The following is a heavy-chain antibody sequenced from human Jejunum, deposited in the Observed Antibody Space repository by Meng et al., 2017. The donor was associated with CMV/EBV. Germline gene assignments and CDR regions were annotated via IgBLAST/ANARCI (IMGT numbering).Heavy chain of an antibody. CDR3: AKDHDLVTGKDYYYAMDV. CDR1: RYG. Sequence: RYGMHWVRQGPGTGLEWVSFIRYDGTKTYYADSVKGRFTISRDNSKNTLYLQMNSLRAEDTAIYYCAKDHDLVTGKDYYYAMDVWGQGTTVTVSS. V-gene: IGHV3-30*02. J-gene: IGHJ6*02. D-gene: IGHD2-21*02. CDR2: IRYDGTKT.